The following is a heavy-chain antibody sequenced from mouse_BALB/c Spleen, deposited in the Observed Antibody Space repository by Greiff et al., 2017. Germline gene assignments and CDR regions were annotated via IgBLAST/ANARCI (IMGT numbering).Heavy chain of an antibody. D-gene: IGHD2-3*01. CDR3: AREGIYDAAAWFAY. V-gene: IGHV1-31*01. J-gene: IGHJ3*01. Sequence: VQLKQSGPELVKPGASVKISCKASGYSFTGYYMHWVKQSHVKSLEWIGRINPYNGATSYNQNFKDKASLTVDKSSSTAYMELHSLTSEDSAVYYCAREGIYDAAAWFAYWGQGTLVTVSA. CDR2: INPYNGAT. CDR1: GYSFTGYY.